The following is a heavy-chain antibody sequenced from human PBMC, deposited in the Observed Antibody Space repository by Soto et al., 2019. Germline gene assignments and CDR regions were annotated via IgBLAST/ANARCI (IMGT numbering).Heavy chain of an antibody. J-gene: IGHJ3*02. Sequence: EVQLVESGGGLVQPGGSLRLSCSASGFTFSSYAMHWVRQAPGKGLEYVSAISSNEGSTYYADSVKGRFTISRDNSKNTLYLQMSSLRAEDTAVYYCVKQDGYSYAFDIWGQGTMVTVSS. CDR1: GFTFSSYA. D-gene: IGHD5-18*01. CDR3: VKQDGYSYAFDI. CDR2: ISSNEGST. V-gene: IGHV3-64D*06.